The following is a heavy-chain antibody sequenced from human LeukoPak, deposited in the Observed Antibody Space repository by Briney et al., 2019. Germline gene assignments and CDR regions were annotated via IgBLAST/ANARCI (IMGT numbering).Heavy chain of an antibody. J-gene: IGHJ4*02. CDR1: RFTLTAYL. D-gene: IGHD3-22*01. CDR2: MSSDGNAM. Sequence: GGSLRLSCAASRFTLTAYLIHWVRQAPGKGLEWVAVMSSDGNAMFYADSVKGRFTISRDNSKNTLYLQMNSLRAEDTAVYYCVRESEYYFDHSASFDYWGQGTLVTVSS. CDR3: VRESEYYFDHSASFDY. V-gene: IGHV3-30-3*01.